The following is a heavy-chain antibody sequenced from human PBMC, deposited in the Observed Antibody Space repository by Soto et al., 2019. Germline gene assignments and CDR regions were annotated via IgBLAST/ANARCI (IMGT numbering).Heavy chain of an antibody. CDR3: ARDCHSTGCQGY. J-gene: IGHJ4*02. D-gene: IGHD2-2*01. CDR2: IKPDGSEK. V-gene: IGHV3-7*05. Sequence: GGSLRLSCAASGFTFSCCWMSWVRQAPGKGLEWVANIKPDGSEKYYVDSVKGRFSISRDNAKNSLYLQMSSLRAEDTAVYYCARDCHSTGCQGYWGQGTLVTVSS. CDR1: GFTFSCCW.